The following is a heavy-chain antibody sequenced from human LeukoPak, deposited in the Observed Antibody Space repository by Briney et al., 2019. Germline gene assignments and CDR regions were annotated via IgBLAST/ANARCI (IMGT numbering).Heavy chain of an antibody. CDR3: ARVGDYALKD. Sequence: SSETLSLTCTVSGGSISSYYWSWIRQPPGKGLEWIGYMYYRGSANYNPSLKSRVTMSVDTSKNQFSLKLSSVTAADTAVYYCARVGDYALKDWGQGTLVTVSS. J-gene: IGHJ4*02. CDR1: GGSISSYY. D-gene: IGHD3-16*01. CDR2: MYYRGSA. V-gene: IGHV4-59*12.